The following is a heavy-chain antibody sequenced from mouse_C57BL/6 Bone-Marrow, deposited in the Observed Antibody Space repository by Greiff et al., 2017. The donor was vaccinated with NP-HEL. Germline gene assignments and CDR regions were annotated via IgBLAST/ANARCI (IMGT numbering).Heavy chain of an antibody. V-gene: IGHV1-80*01. D-gene: IGHD1-1*01. CDR1: GYAFSSYW. J-gene: IGHJ3*01. Sequence: VQLQESGAELVKPGASVKISCKASGYAFSSYWMNWVKQRPGKGLEWIGQIYPGDGDTNYNGKFKGKATLTADKSSSTAYMQLSSLTSEDSAVYFCARSGYYGAWFAYWGQGTLVTVSA. CDR2: IYPGDGDT. CDR3: ARSGYYGAWFAY.